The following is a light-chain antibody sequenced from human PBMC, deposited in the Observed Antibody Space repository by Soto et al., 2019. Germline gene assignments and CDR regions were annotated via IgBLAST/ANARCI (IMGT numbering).Light chain of an antibody. CDR1: QDIGNY. CDR2: DAS. V-gene: IGKV1-33*01. CDR3: QQYDTLPPYT. J-gene: IGKJ2*01. Sequence: DIQMTQSPSSLSASVGDRVTIACQANQDIGNYLNWYQQKPGKAPRLLIYDASNLEIGVPSRFSGSGSGTDFTFTISNLQPEDIATYYCQQYDTLPPYTFGQGTKVEIK.